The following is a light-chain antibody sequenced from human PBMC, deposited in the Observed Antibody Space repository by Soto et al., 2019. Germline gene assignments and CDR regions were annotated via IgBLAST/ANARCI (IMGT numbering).Light chain of an antibody. CDR1: QSLVHSDGIAY. Sequence: DVVMTQSPLSRPVTLGQPASISCRSNQSLVHSDGIAYFSWFQQRPGRSPRRLIYKVSNRDSGVPARFSGSGSGTDFALKISRVEAEDVGVYYCMQGTHWPITFGQGTRLENK. J-gene: IGKJ5*01. CDR3: MQGTHWPIT. CDR2: KVS. V-gene: IGKV2-30*02.